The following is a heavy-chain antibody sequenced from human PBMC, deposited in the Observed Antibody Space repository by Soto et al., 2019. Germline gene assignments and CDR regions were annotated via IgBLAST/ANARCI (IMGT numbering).Heavy chain of an antibody. CDR1: GFTFSSYG. J-gene: IGHJ6*02. V-gene: IGHV3-30*18. Sequence: QVQLVESGGGVVQPGRSLRLSCAASGFTFSSYGMHWVRQAPGKGLEWVAVISYDGSNKYYADSVKGRFTISRDNSKNTLYLQMNSLRAEDTAVYYCANGYSGYDSYGMDVWGQGTTVTVSS. CDR2: ISYDGSNK. D-gene: IGHD5-12*01. CDR3: ANGYSGYDSYGMDV.